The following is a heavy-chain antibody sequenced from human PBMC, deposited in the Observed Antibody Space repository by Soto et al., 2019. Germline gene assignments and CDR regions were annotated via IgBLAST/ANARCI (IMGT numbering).Heavy chain of an antibody. CDR3: ALLYDFWSGYYTGNGRADY. CDR1: GFTFSSYS. V-gene: IGHV3-48*01. Sequence: EVQLVESGGGLVQPGGSLRLSCAASGFTFSSYSMNWVRQAPGKGLEWVSYISSSSTIYYADSVKGRFTISRDNAKNSLYLQMNSLRAEDTAVYYCALLYDFWSGYYTGNGRADYWGQGTLVTVSS. CDR2: ISSSSTI. D-gene: IGHD3-3*01. J-gene: IGHJ4*02.